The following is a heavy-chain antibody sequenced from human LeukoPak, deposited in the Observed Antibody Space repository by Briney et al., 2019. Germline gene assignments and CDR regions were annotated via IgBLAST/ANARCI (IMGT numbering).Heavy chain of an antibody. J-gene: IGHJ5*02. CDR3: ARDLADPYYYDSSGDNWFDP. Sequence: GGSLRLSCAASGFTFSSYWMHWVRQAPGKGLVWVSRISSDGSSTSYADSVKGRFTISRDNAKNTLYLQMNSLRAEDTAVYYCARDLADPYYYDSSGDNWFDPWGQGTLVTVSS. V-gene: IGHV3-74*01. D-gene: IGHD3-22*01. CDR1: GFTFSSYW. CDR2: ISSDGSST.